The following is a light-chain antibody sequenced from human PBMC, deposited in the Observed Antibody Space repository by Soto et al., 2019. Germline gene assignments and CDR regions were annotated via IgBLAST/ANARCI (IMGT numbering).Light chain of an antibody. CDR1: QXVGSNY. J-gene: IGKJ1*01. Sequence: EIVLTXXXXXLXXXPGEXVTLSCRASQXVGSNYLAWYQQKPGQAPRLLIYGISNRAAGIPDXFXXXXXXXXXXXTISRLEPEDFAVYFCQQYGDSPWTFGQGTKVEXK. CDR3: QQYGDSPWT. CDR2: GIS. V-gene: IGKV3-20*01.